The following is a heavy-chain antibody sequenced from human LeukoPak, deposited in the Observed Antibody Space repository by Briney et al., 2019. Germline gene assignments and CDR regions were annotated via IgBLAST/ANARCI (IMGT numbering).Heavy chain of an antibody. V-gene: IGHV3-30*04. CDR3: ACAPTVVTGPGLN. J-gene: IGHJ4*02. Sequence: PGGSLRLSCAASGFTFSSYAMEWVRQAPGKGLEWVAVISYDGSNKYYADSVKGRLTISRDNSKNTLYLQMNSLRAEDTAVYYCACAPTVVTGPGLNWGQGALVTVSS. CDR2: ISYDGSNK. D-gene: IGHD4-23*01. CDR1: GFTFSSYA.